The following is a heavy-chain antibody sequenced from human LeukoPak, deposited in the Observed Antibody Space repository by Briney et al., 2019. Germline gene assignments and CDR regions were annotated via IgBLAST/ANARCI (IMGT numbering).Heavy chain of an antibody. J-gene: IGHJ4*02. CDR3: ARAPYSSTWYLEYFDF. V-gene: IGHV4-59*01. D-gene: IGHD6-13*01. CDR1: GGSMSSYY. Sequence: SETLSLTCTVSGGSMSSYYWTWIRQPPGKGLEWVGYIYYSGTTKYNPSLKSRVTISLDTSKDQFSLELSSVTAADTAVYYCARAPYSSTWYLEYFDFWGEGTLVTVSS. CDR2: IYYSGTT.